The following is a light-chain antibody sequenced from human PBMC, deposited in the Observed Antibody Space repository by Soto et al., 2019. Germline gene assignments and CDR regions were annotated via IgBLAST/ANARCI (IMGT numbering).Light chain of an antibody. Sequence: EIVMTQSPASLSVSPGERVTLSCRASQSVSSKFAWHQQKPGQAPRLLIYGASTRATGIPARFSGSGSGTEFTLTISSLQSEGFAVYYCHQYNNWPHTFGQGTKLEIK. V-gene: IGKV3-15*01. CDR1: QSVSSK. CDR3: HQYNNWPHT. J-gene: IGKJ2*01. CDR2: GAS.